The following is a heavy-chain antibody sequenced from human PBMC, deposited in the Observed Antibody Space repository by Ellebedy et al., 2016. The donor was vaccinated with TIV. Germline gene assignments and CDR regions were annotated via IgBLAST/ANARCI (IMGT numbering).Heavy chain of an antibody. D-gene: IGHD3-16*02. CDR3: AREPTGLGKASLYSFDY. CDR2: MYYSAST. J-gene: IGHJ4*02. Sequence: SETLSLXCTVSGASISSSGSYWSWIRQHPGRGLEWLANMYYSASTYYNPSLKSRINISVDRSKNQFSLKLSSVTAADTAVYYCAREPTGLGKASLYSFDYWGQGALVTVSS. V-gene: IGHV4-31*03. CDR1: GASISSSGSY.